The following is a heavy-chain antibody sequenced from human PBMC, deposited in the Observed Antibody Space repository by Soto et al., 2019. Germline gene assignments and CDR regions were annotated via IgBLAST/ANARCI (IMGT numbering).Heavy chain of an antibody. V-gene: IGHV4-30-4*01. CDR2: IYYTGYN. CDR3: AREPKQNYDSSPWNGGFDS. D-gene: IGHD3-22*01. CDR1: ADSLSSTHYY. J-gene: IGHJ4*02. Sequence: PSETLSLTCTVSADSLSSTHYYWTWIRQPPGKGLEWVGYIYYTGYNFYNPALKSRVAMSVDPATNQFSLKLASVTDADTAVYFCAREPKQNYDSSPWNGGFDSWGPGTLVTVSS.